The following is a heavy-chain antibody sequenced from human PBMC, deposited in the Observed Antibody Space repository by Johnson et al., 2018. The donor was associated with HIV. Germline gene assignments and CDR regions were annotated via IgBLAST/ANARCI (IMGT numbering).Heavy chain of an antibody. CDR2: ICCDGGHK. Sequence: QVQLVESGGGVVQPGRSLRLSCAASGCTLRSYGMHRVRQAPGKGLEWVAVICCDGGHKYHADSAKGRFTIAGDSSKNTLFLQMNSLRAEDTAVYYCARVTNDAFDIWGQGTMVTVSS. V-gene: IGHV3-33*01. CDR1: GCTLRSYG. CDR3: ARVTNDAFDI. J-gene: IGHJ3*02.